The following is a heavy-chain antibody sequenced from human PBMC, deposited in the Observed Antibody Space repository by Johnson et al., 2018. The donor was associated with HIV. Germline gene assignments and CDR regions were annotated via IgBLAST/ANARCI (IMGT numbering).Heavy chain of an antibody. CDR2: IKSKTDGGTI. Sequence: VQLVESGGGLVQPGRSLRLSCAASGFTFDDYAMHWVRQAPGKGLEWVGRIKSKTDGGTIDYAAPVKGRFTISRDDSKNTLYLQMNSLKTEDTAVYYCTTFNADNCWSDDAFDIWGQGTMVTVSS. V-gene: IGHV3-15*01. J-gene: IGHJ3*02. CDR1: GFTFDDYA. D-gene: IGHD3-3*01. CDR3: TTFNADNCWSDDAFDI.